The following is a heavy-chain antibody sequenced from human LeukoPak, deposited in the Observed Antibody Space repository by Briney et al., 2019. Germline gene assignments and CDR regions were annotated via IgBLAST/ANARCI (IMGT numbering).Heavy chain of an antibody. CDR3: AKWGDYDVLTGYYVSDY. CDR2: ITGSGGNT. CDR1: GFTFSNYA. Sequence: GASLRLSCAASGFTFSNYAMSWVRQAPGKGLEWVSAITGSGGNTYYADSVKGRFTISRDNSKNTVFLQVNSLRAEDTAVYYCAKWGDYDVLTGYYVSDYWGQGTLVTVSS. V-gene: IGHV3-23*01. D-gene: IGHD3-9*01. J-gene: IGHJ4*02.